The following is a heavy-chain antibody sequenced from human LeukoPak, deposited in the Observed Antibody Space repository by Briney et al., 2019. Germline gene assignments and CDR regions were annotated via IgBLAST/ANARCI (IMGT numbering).Heavy chain of an antibody. D-gene: IGHD3-10*01. CDR1: GFTVSSNY. Sequence: PGGSLRLSCAASGFTVSSNYMSLVRQAPGKGLEWVSVIYSGGSTYYADSVKGRFTISRDNSKNTLYLQMNSLRAEDTAVYYCARDERPLLWFGELFDWGQGTLVTVSS. CDR3: ARDERPLLWFGELFD. J-gene: IGHJ4*02. V-gene: IGHV3-66*02. CDR2: IYSGGST.